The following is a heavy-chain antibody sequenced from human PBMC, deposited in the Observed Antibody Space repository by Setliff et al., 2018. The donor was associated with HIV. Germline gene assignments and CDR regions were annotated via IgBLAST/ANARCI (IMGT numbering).Heavy chain of an antibody. V-gene: IGHV4-39*07. Sequence: SETLSLTCSVSGDSVSSRSYYWGWIRQSPGKGLEWMGSIYFNGITHDNPSLKSRVTTSVDTSKKQFSLRLSSVTAADTAVYYCAKDGISGGAYPPYYFDYWGRGALVTVSS. CDR3: AKDGISGGAYPPYYFDY. J-gene: IGHJ4*02. CDR1: GDSVSSRSYY. CDR2: IYFNGIT. D-gene: IGHD2-15*01.